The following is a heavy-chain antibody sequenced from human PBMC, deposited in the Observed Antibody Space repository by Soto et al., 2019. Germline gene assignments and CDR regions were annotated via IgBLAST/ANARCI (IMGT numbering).Heavy chain of an antibody. Sequence: QVQLVESGGGVVQPGRSLRLSCAASGFTFSSYGMHWVRQAPGKGLEWVAVIWNDGSNKYYADSVKGRFTISRDNSKNTLYLQMNSLRAEDTAVYYCARDAYVLRYFDWSSPFDPWGQGTLVTVSS. CDR2: IWNDGSNK. CDR1: GFTFSSYG. D-gene: IGHD3-9*01. CDR3: ARDAYVLRYFDWSSPFDP. J-gene: IGHJ5*02. V-gene: IGHV3-33*01.